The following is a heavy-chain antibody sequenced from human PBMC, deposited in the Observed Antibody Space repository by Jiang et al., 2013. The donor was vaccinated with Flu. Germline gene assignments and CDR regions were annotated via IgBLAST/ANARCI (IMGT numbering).Heavy chain of an antibody. CDR2: IYYSGST. D-gene: IGHD3-9*01. J-gene: IGHJ5*02. CDR3: ARGFYDILTGYYHPNWFDP. Sequence: GPGLVKPSQTLSLTCTVSGGSISSGDYYWSWIRQPPGKGLEWIGYIYYSGSTYYNPSLKSRVTISVDTSKNQFSLKLSSVTAADTAVYYCARGFYDILTGYYHPNWFDPWGQGTLGHRLL. CDR1: GGSISSGDYY. V-gene: IGHV4-30-4*01.